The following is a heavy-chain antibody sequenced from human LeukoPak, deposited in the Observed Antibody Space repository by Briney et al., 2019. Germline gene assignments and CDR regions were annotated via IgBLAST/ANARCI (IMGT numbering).Heavy chain of an antibody. CDR3: ARSGHYYDSRGYYSYYFDY. J-gene: IGHJ4*02. V-gene: IGHV4-61*02. D-gene: IGHD3-22*01. CDR1: GGTISSGRYY. Sequence: SQTLSLTCTGSGGTISSGRYYGRGIRQPAGKGLEWIGRIFTSGSTNYNPSLNSRVTISVDTSKNQFSLKLSSVTAADTAVYYCARSGHYYDSRGYYSYYFDYWGQGTLVTVSS. CDR2: IFTSGST.